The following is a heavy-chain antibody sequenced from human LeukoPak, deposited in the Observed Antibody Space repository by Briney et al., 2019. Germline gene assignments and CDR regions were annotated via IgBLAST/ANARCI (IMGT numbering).Heavy chain of an antibody. Sequence: SVTQSLTCAVSGYSISSGYYWGWLRQPPGKGLEWIGSIYHSGSTYYNPSLKSRVTISVDTSKNQFSLKLSSVTAADTAVYYCARQLGYCSSTSCLLYWFDPWGQGTLVTVSS. CDR1: GYSISSGYY. J-gene: IGHJ5*02. CDR3: ARQLGYCSSTSCLLYWFDP. V-gene: IGHV4-38-2*01. CDR2: IYHSGST. D-gene: IGHD2-2*01.